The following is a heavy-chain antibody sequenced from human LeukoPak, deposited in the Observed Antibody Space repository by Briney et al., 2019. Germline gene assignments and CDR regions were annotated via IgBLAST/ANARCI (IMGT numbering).Heavy chain of an antibody. V-gene: IGHV3-21*01. CDR1: GFTFSSYS. Sequence: PGGSLRFSCAASGFTFSSYSMNWVRQAPGKGLEWVSSISSSSTYIYYADSVKGRFTISRDNAKNSLYLQMNSLRAEDTAVYYCARDRRGYDYDYWGQGTLVTVSS. J-gene: IGHJ4*02. CDR3: ARDRRGYDYDY. CDR2: ISSSSTYI. D-gene: IGHD5-12*01.